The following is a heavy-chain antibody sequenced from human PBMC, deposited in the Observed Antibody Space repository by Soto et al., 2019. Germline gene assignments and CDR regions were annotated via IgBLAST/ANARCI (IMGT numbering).Heavy chain of an antibody. CDR1: GVSISSGGYS. D-gene: IGHD5-12*01. Sequence: QLQLQESGSGLVKPSQTLSLTSAVSGVSISSGGYSWSWIRQPPGKGLEWMGYIYHSGSTYNNTSLKIRVTISVYRSKNQVSLKLSSVTAADTAVLYCAAGGGLPRYSGGQGTLVTVSS. CDR3: AAGGGLPRYS. V-gene: IGHV4-30-2*01. J-gene: IGHJ5*01. CDR2: IYHSGST.